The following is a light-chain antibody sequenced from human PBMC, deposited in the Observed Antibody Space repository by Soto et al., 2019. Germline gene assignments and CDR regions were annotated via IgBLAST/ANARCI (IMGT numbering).Light chain of an antibody. Sequence: QSVLTQPASVSGSPGQSITISCTGTSSDIGGYNYVSWYQQHPGKAPKLMIYEVSKWPSGVSNRFSGSKSGNTASLTISGLQAEDEADYYCSSYXXXXTXVVFGGGTKVTV. CDR2: EVS. J-gene: IGLJ3*02. CDR1: SSDIGGYNY. V-gene: IGLV2-14*01. CDR3: SSYXXXXTXVV.